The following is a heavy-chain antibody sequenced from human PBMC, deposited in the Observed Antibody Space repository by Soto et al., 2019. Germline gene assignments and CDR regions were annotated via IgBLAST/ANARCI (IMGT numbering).Heavy chain of an antibody. Sequence: VQLLESGGGLIQPGGSLRLSCAASGFTFSYGIHWLRQAPGKGLERVAYISYDSSNKFYGDSVKGRFTISRDNSKNTQCLQMKGLRDEDTAVYYGAKLVIGYCSGNTCDDYWGQGTLVAVAS. V-gene: IGHV3-30*18. CDR1: GFTFSYG. J-gene: IGHJ4*02. CDR3: AKLVIGYCSGNTCDDY. CDR2: ISYDSSNK. D-gene: IGHD2-15*01.